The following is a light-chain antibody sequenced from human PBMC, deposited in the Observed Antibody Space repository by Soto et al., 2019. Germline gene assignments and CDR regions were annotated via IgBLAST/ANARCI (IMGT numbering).Light chain of an antibody. J-gene: IGLJ2*01. V-gene: IGLV2-14*01. Sequence: QSVLTQPASVSGSPGQSITISCTGTSSDVGGYNYVSWYQQHPGKAPKLMIYDVINRPSGVSDRFSGSKSGNTASLTISGLPAEDEADYYCTSYTSSNTYVVFGGGTKLTVL. CDR2: DVI. CDR1: SSDVGGYNY. CDR3: TSYTSSNTYVV.